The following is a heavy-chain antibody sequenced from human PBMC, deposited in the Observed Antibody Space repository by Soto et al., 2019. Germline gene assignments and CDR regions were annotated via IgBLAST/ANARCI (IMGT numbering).Heavy chain of an antibody. D-gene: IGHD3-22*01. CDR3: AKTPYLYASSGFFYFDS. V-gene: IGHV3-30*18. CDR2: ISHDGSKT. J-gene: IGHJ4*02. Sequence: PGGSLRLSCAASGFTFNSYGIHWVRQAPGKGLEWVAVISHDGSKTNYADSVKGRVTISRDNSKDTVYLQMNSLRAEDTAVYYCAKTPYLYASSGFFYFDSWGQGPLVTAPS. CDR1: GFTFNSYG.